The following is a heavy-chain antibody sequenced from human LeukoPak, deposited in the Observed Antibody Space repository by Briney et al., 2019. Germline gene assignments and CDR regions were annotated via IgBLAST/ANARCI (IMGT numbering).Heavy chain of an antibody. J-gene: IGHJ4*02. CDR2: ISGSGGST. CDR3: AKAPFGELLPVDY. Sequence: GGSLRLSCAASGVTFSSYAMSWVRQAPGKGPDWASAISGSGGSTYYADSVKGRFTISRDNSKNTLYLQMNSLRAEDTAVYYCAKAPFGELLPVDYWGQGTLVTVSS. D-gene: IGHD3-10*01. CDR1: GVTFSSYA. V-gene: IGHV3-23*01.